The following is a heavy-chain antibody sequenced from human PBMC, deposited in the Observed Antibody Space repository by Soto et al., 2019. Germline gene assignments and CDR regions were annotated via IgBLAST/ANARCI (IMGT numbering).Heavy chain of an antibody. CDR3: ALALGPTTGLDY. V-gene: IGHV4-30-4*01. J-gene: IGHJ4*02. Sequence: QVRLQESGPGLVKPSQTLSQTCTVSGASITSGHYYCTWIRQLPGKGLEWIGSIYNCETTHYNPSLTSRLTISIDTSANQFSLTLSSVTAADTAIYYCALALGPTTGLDYWGQGTLITVSA. CDR1: GASITSGHYY. D-gene: IGHD1-26*01. CDR2: IYNCETT.